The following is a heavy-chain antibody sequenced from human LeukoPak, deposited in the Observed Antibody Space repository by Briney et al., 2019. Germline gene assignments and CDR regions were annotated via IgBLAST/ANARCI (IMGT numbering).Heavy chain of an antibody. D-gene: IGHD3-22*01. CDR3: ARDKSGHYYDSSGQLDY. CDR1: GYTFTSYY. J-gene: IGHJ4*02. CDR2: INPSGGST. Sequence: GASVKASCKASGYTFTSYYMHWVRQAPGQGLEWMGIINPSGGSTSYAQKFQGRVTMTRDTSTSTVYMELSSLRSEDTAVYYCARDKSGHYYDSSGQLDYWGQGTLGTVSS. V-gene: IGHV1-46*01.